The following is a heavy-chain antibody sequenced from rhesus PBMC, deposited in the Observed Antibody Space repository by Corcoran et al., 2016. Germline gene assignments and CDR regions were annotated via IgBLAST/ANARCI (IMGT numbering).Heavy chain of an antibody. Sequence: EVQLVESGGGLVQPGGSLRLSCAASGFTFSSYGMSWVSQAPGKGLEWVSYISNGGGSTYYADSLKGRFTITRDNSKTTLSLQMNSLRAEYTAVYYCAKVAVWQWADYWGQGVLVTVSA. CDR1: GFTFSSYG. CDR3: AKVAVWQWADY. CDR2: ISNGGGST. D-gene: IGHD5-24*01. V-gene: IGHV3S5*01. J-gene: IGHJ4*01.